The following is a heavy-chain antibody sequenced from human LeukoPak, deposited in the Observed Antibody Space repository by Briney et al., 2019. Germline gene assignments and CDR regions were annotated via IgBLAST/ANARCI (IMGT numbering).Heavy chain of an antibody. CDR2: INPNSGGT. D-gene: IGHD5-18*01. Sequence: ASVKVSCKASGYTFTGYYMRWVRQAPGQGLEWMGWINPNSGGTNYAQKFQGRVTMTRDTSISTAYMELKRLRSDDTAVYYCARDNGGTAMAYYYYYYMDVWGKGTTVTISS. CDR1: GYTFTGYY. CDR3: ARDNGGTAMAYYYYYYMDV. V-gene: IGHV1-2*02. J-gene: IGHJ6*03.